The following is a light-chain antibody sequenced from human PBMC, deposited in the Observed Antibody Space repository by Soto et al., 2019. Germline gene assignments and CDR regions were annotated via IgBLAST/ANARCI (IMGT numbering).Light chain of an antibody. V-gene: IGKV3-20*01. Sequence: EIVLTQSPGILSLSPGERATLSCRASQSVSSSYLAWYQQKPGQAPRLLIYGASSRATGIPDRFSGSGSGTDFTLTISSLQAEDFATYYCQQTRSYPSTFGGGTKVDIK. CDR1: QSVSSSY. CDR2: GAS. J-gene: IGKJ4*01. CDR3: QQTRSYPST.